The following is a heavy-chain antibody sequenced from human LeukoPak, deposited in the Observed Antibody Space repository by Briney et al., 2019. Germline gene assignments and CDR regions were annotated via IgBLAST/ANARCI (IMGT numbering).Heavy chain of an antibody. J-gene: IGHJ4*02. CDR3: ARPDYRNGYMSY. CDR2: IYYSGST. D-gene: IGHD5-18*01. Sequence: SETLSLTCTVSGDSISSTSYYWGWIRQPPGKGLECIGIIYYSGSTWYSPSLKSRVTISIDTSKNQFSLKLSAVTAADTALYFCARPDYRNGYMSYWGQGTLVTVSS. CDR1: GDSISSTSYY. V-gene: IGHV4-39*07.